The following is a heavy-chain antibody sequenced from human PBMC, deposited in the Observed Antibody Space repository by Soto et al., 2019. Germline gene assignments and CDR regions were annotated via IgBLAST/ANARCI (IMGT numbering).Heavy chain of an antibody. V-gene: IGHV1-46*01. CDR1: GYTFTGYY. D-gene: IGHD1-26*01. Sequence: ASVKVSCKASGYTFTGYYMHWVRQAPGQGLEWMGIINPSGGSTSYAQKFQGRVTMTRDTSTSTVYMELSSLRSEDTAVYYCARSLVGAAPDSWGQGTLVTVSS. J-gene: IGHJ4*02. CDR2: INPSGGST. CDR3: ARSLVGAAPDS.